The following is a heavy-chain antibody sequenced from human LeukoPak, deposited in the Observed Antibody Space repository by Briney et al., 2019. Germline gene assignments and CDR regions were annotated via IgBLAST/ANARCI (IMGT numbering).Heavy chain of an antibody. J-gene: IGHJ4*02. Sequence: SETLSLTCAVYGESLSKYYWTWIRQSPGKGLEWIGEINHRGSTNLNPSPKSRVTLSVDTSKHQFSLKLTSVTAADAAVYYCASSVGSTDYWGQGTLVTVSS. CDR2: INHRGST. CDR3: ASSVGSTDY. V-gene: IGHV4-34*01. D-gene: IGHD1-26*01. CDR1: GESLSKYY.